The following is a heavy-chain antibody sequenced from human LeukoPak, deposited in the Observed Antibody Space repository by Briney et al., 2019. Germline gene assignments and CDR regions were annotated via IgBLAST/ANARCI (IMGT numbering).Heavy chain of an antibody. CDR1: GFTFSSYS. CDR3: ARASPRNYYYYYGMDV. CDR2: ISSSSSYI. V-gene: IGHV3-21*04. J-gene: IGHJ6*02. Sequence: GGSLRLSCAASGFTFSSYSMNWVRQAPGKGLEWVSSISSSSSYIYYADSVKGRFTISRDNAKNSLYLQMNSLRAEDTAVYYCARASPRNYYYYYGMDVWGQGTTVTVSS.